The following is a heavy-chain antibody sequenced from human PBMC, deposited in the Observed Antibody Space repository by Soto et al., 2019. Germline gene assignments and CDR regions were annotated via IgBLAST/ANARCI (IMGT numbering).Heavy chain of an antibody. CDR3: STDSGEWEPLEGWGY. J-gene: IGHJ4*02. CDR1: GFTFSNAW. V-gene: IGHV3-15*07. Sequence: EVHLVETGGGLVKPGGSLRLSCAASGFTFSNAWMNWVRQAPGKGLEWVGRIKSKSDGARTDYGAPVKGRFTISRDDSKNTLYLQMNSLRIEDTAMYYCSTDSGEWEPLEGWGYWGQGTLVSVSS. CDR2: IKSKSDGART. D-gene: IGHD1-26*01.